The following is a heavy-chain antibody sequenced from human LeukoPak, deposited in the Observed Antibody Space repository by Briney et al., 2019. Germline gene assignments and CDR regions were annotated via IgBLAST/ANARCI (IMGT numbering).Heavy chain of an antibody. CDR1: GFTFSSYA. V-gene: IGHV3-30-3*01. J-gene: IGHJ4*02. CDR3: ARGIVVVIIDY. CDR2: ISYDGSNK. Sequence: GGSLRLSCAASGFTFSSYAMHWVRQAPGKGLEWVAVISYDGSNKYYADSVKGRFTISRDNSKNMLYLQMNSLRAEDTAVYYCARGIVVVIIDYWGQGTLVTVSS. D-gene: IGHD3-22*01.